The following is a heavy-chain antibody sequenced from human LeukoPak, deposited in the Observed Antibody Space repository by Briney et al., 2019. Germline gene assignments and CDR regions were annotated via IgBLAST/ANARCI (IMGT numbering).Heavy chain of an antibody. CDR3: ARGVNTLLLWFGEFDY. CDR2: ISSSSSTI. V-gene: IGHV3-48*04. J-gene: IGHJ4*02. CDR1: GFTFSSYG. D-gene: IGHD3-10*01. Sequence: PGRSLRLSCVASGFTFSSYGMHWVRQAPGKGLEWVSYISSSSSTIYYADSVKGRFTISRDNAKNSLYLQMNSLRAEDTAVYYCARGVNTLLLWFGEFDYWGQGTLVTVSS.